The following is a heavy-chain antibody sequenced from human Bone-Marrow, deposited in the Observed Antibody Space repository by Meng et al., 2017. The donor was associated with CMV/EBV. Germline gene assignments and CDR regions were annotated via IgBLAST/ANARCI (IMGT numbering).Heavy chain of an antibody. CDR3: ARVEGGSYYAYYYYGMDV. J-gene: IGHJ6*02. CDR2: ISYDGSNK. Sequence: GGSLRLSCAASGFTFSSYAMHWVRQAPGKGLEWVAVISYDGSNKYYADSVKGRFTISRDNSKNTLYLQMNSLRAEDTAVYYCARVEGGSYYAYYYYGMDVWGQGTTVTFSS. CDR1: GFTFSSYA. D-gene: IGHD1-26*01. V-gene: IGHV3-30-3*01.